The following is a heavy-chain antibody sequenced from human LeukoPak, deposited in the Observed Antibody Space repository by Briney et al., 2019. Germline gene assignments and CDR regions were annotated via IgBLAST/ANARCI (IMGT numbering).Heavy chain of an antibody. D-gene: IGHD6-19*01. V-gene: IGHV4-39*01. CDR1: GGSISSSSYC. CDR2: IHYSGRT. Sequence: SETLSLTCTVSGGSISSSSYCWGWIRQPPGKGLEWIGMIHYSGRTYYNTSLMSRVTISVDTSKDQFSLKLTSVSAADTAVYYCARLPVYSSGWQADFWGQGTLVTVSS. J-gene: IGHJ4*02. CDR3: ARLPVYSSGWQADF.